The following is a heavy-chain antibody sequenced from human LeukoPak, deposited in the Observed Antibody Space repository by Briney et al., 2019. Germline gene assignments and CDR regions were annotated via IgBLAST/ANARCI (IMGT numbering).Heavy chain of an antibody. CDR3: ARGRRLLWFGELVGY. CDR1: GYTFTSYD. J-gene: IGHJ4*02. CDR2: MNPNSGNT. Sequence: ASVKVSCKASGYTFTSYDINWVRQATGQGLEWMGWMNPNSGNTGYAQKFQGRVTMTRNTSISTAYMELSSLRSEDMAVYYCARGRRLLWFGELVGYWGQGTLVTVSS. D-gene: IGHD3-10*01. V-gene: IGHV1-8*01.